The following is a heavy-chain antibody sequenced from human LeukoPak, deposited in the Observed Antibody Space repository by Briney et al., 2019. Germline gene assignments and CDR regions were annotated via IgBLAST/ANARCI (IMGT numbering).Heavy chain of an antibody. CDR2: ISSSSSYI. V-gene: IGHV3-21*01. Sequence: SGGSLRLSCAASGFTFSSYSMNWVRQAPGKGLEWVSSISSSSSYIYYADSVKGRFTISRDNAKNSLYLQMNSLRAEDTAVYYCARELAGTSGAFDIWGQGTMVTVSS. CDR1: GFTFSSYS. D-gene: IGHD6-19*01. CDR3: ARELAGTSGAFDI. J-gene: IGHJ3*02.